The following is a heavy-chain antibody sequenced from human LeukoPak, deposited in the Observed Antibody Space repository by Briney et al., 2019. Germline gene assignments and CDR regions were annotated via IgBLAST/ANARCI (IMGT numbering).Heavy chain of an antibody. CDR3: ASTPVGATLTDAFDI. V-gene: IGHV4-34*01. J-gene: IGHJ3*02. D-gene: IGHD1-26*01. CDR1: GGSFSGYY. CDR2: INHSGST. Sequence: SETLSLTCAVYGGSFSGYYWSWIRQPPGKGLEWIGEINHSGSTNYNPSLKSRVTISVDTSKNQFSLKLSSVTAADTAVYYCASTPVGATLTDAFDIWGQGTMVTVSS.